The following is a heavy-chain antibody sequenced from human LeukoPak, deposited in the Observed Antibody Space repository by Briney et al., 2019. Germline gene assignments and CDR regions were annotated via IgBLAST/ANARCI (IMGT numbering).Heavy chain of an antibody. J-gene: IGHJ3*02. CDR3: ARYCSGGSCYSTTADAFDI. V-gene: IGHV3-30*03. Sequence: GGSLRLSCAASGFTFSSYGMHWVRQAPGKGLEWVAVISYDGSNKYYADSVKGRFTISRDNSKNTLYLQMNSLRAEDTAVYYCARYCSGGSCYSTTADAFDIWGQGTMVTVSS. CDR2: ISYDGSNK. CDR1: GFTFSSYG. D-gene: IGHD2-15*01.